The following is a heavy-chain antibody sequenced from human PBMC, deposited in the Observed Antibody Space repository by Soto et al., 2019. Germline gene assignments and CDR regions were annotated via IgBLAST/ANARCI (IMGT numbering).Heavy chain of an antibody. CDR3: ARVSFCSGKSYHCCAMNV. J-gene: IGHJ6*02. V-gene: IGHV1-69*13. D-gene: IGHD3-10*02. CDR2: IIPIFGKA. Sequence: SVKVSCKASGGTFSSYAISWVGQAPGQGLEWMGGIIPIFGKANYAQKFQGRVTITADESTSTAYMELSSLRSEDTAVYYCARVSFCSGKSYHCCAMNVWAQGPRATV. CDR1: GGTFSSYA.